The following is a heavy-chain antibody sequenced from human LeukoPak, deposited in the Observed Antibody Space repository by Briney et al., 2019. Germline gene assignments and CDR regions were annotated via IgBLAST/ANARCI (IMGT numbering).Heavy chain of an antibody. Sequence: SETLSLTCTVSGYSISSGYYWGWIRQPPGKGLEWIGSIYHSGSTYYNPSLKSRVTISVDTSKNQFSLKLSSVTAADTAVYYCARVPAVAGTDYWGQGTLVTVSS. V-gene: IGHV4-38-2*02. J-gene: IGHJ4*02. CDR3: ARVPAVAGTDY. CDR2: IYHSGST. D-gene: IGHD6-19*01. CDR1: GYSISSGYY.